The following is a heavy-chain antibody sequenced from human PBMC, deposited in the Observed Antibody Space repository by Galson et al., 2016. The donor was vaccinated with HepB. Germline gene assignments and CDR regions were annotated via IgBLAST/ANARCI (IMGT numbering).Heavy chain of an antibody. Sequence: TLSLTCTVSGDSIRSGSYYWSWIRQPAGKGLEWIGRIHTSGSTKYNPSLRRRVTISVDTSKNQFSLKLSSVTAADTAVYYCARGVYDFWSGYPEYYFEYWGQGTLATVSS. CDR2: IHTSGST. CDR3: ARGVYDFWSGYPEYYFEY. V-gene: IGHV4-61*02. J-gene: IGHJ4*02. CDR1: GDSIRSGSYY. D-gene: IGHD3-3*01.